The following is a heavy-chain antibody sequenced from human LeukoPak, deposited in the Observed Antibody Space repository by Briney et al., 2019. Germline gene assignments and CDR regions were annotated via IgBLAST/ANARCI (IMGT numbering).Heavy chain of an antibody. CDR3: ARDRAFGYCSSTSCSRWGYYYYGMDV. V-gene: IGHV4-39*07. J-gene: IGHJ6*02. Sequence: SETLSLTCTVSGGSISSTYYYWGWIRQPPGKGLEWVGSVYYSGSTYYSPSLSSRVTISVDTSKNQFSLKLSSVTAADTAVYYCARDRAFGYCSSTSCSRWGYYYYGMDVWGQGTTVTVSS. D-gene: IGHD2-2*01. CDR2: VYYSGST. CDR1: GGSISSTYYY.